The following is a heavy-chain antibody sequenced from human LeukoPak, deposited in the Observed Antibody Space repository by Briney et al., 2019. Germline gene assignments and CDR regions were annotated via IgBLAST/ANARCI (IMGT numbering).Heavy chain of an antibody. CDR3: ARVDSSGWYSYYYYYGMDV. CDR2: ISAYNGNT. D-gene: IGHD6-19*01. CDR1: GYTFTSYG. Sequence: ASVKASCKASGYTFTSYGISWVRQAPGQGLEWMGWISAYNGNTNYAQKLQGRVTMTTDTSTSTAYMELRSLRSDDTAVYYCARVDSSGWYSYYYYYGMDVWGQGTTVTVSS. J-gene: IGHJ6*02. V-gene: IGHV1-18*01.